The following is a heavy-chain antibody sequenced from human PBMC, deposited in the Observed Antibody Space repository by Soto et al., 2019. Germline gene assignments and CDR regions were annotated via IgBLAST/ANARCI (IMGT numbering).Heavy chain of an antibody. D-gene: IGHD1-20*01. V-gene: IGHV1-3*01. Sequence: QVHLVQSGAEVRETGASVRISCEASGYIFTDYAIHWVRPAPGQRPEWMGWINAANGNIKSSRPFRHRVTLTIDKSGGTAYIDLTGLRSEDTAVYFCGRRGITGTITYYYGLDVWGRGAALTVSS. J-gene: IGHJ6*02. CDR2: INAANGNI. CDR1: GYIFTDYA. CDR3: GRRGITGTITYYYGLDV.